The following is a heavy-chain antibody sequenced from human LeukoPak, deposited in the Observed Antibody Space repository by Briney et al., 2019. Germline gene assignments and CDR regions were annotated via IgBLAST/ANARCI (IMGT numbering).Heavy chain of an antibody. CDR3: ARLGYCSSTSCYVYYYYYYGMDV. V-gene: IGHV1-18*01. D-gene: IGHD2-2*01. J-gene: IGHJ6*02. Sequence: ASVKVSCKASGYTFTSYGISWVRQAPGQGLEWMGWISAYNGNTNYAQELQGRVTMTTDTSTSTAYMELRSLRSDDTAVYYCARLGYCSSTSCYVYYYYYYGMDVWGQGTTVTVSS. CDR2: ISAYNGNT. CDR1: GYTFTSYG.